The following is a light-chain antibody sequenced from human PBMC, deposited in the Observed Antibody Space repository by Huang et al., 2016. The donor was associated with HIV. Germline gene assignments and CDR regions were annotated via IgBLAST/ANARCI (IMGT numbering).Light chain of an antibody. J-gene: IGKJ3*01. CDR3: QQSDRFPYT. CDR1: QGIRSY. Sequence: DIQMTQSPSSLSASVGDRVTITCRATQGIRSYLNWYQQRPGKAPTLLVYAASKLQSGVPHRFSGSGSGTDFTLTINDLQPEDFATYYCQQSDRFPYTFGPGTKVDI. V-gene: IGKV1-39*01. CDR2: AAS.